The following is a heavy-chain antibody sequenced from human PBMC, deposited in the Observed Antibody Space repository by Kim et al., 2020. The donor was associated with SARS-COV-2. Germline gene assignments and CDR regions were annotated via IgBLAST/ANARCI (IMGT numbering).Heavy chain of an antibody. CDR1: GGFVSSGSYF. J-gene: IGHJ4*02. V-gene: IGHV4-61*01. Sequence: SETLSLTCTVSGGFVSSGSYFWGRNRQPPGKGLEWIGYIYYSGSTNSNPSLKSRVTMSLDTSENPFSLKVRSVAAADTAVYYCARAPNDFWSGYPYYFDYWGQGTLVTVSS. CDR2: IYYSGST. D-gene: IGHD3-3*01. CDR3: ARAPNDFWSGYPYYFDY.